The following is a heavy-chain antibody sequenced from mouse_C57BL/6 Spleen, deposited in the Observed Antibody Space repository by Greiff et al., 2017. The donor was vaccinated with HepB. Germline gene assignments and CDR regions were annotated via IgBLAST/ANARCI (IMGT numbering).Heavy chain of an antibody. CDR1: GYAFSSSW. D-gene: IGHD1-1*01. CDR2: IYPGDGDT. J-gene: IGHJ1*03. Sequence: VQLQQSGPELVKPGASVKISCKASGYAFSSSWMNWVKQRPGKGLEWIGRIYPGDGDTNYNGKFKGKATLTADKSSSTAYMQLSSLTSEDSAVYFCAREVFITTVVDFDVWGTGTTVTVSS. V-gene: IGHV1-82*01. CDR3: AREVFITTVVDFDV.